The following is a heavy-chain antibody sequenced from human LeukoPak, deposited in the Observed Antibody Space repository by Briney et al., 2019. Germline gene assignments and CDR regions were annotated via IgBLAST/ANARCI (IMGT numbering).Heavy chain of an antibody. CDR2: IYYSGST. Sequence: SETLSLTCTVSGGSISSGSYYWSWIRQPPGKGLEWIGYIYYSGSTYYNPSLKSRVTISVDTSKNQFSLKLSSVTAADTAVYYCARITKLGILPLTFDYWGQGTLVTVSS. CDR1: GGSISSGSYY. CDR3: ARITKLGILPLTFDY. V-gene: IGHV4-30-4*08. D-gene: IGHD7-27*01. J-gene: IGHJ4*02.